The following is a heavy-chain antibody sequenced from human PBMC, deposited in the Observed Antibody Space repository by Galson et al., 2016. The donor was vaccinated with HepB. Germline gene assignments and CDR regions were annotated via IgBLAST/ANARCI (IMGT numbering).Heavy chain of an antibody. V-gene: IGHV4-4*02. J-gene: IGHJ6*02. CDR1: GGPISSSNW. D-gene: IGHD2-2*01. CDR2: IYHGGST. CDR3: AQLYYYYGMDV. Sequence: SETLCLTCAVSGGPISSSNWWSWVRQPPGKGLEWIGEIYHGGSTNYNSSLKSRVTISVDKSKNQFSLKLSSVTAADTAVYYCAQLYYYYGMDVWGQGTTVTVSS.